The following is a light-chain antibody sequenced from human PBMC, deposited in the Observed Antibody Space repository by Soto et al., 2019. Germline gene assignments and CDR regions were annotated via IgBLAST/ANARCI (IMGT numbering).Light chain of an antibody. CDR1: SSDVGGYKY. V-gene: IGLV2-14*01. Sequence: QAVVTQPASVSGSPGQSITISCTGTSSDVGGYKYVSWYQQHPGKAPKLMIYDVSNRPSGVSNRFSGSKSGNTASLTISGLQGEDEADYYCSSYTSSSTLVVFGGGIKLTVL. CDR3: SSYTSSSTLVV. CDR2: DVS. J-gene: IGLJ2*01.